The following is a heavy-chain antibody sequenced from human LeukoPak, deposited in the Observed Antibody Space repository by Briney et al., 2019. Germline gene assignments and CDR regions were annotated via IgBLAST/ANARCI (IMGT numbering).Heavy chain of an antibody. V-gene: IGHV3-74*01. J-gene: IGHJ4*02. Sequence: GGSLRLSCAASGFAVSSNYMSWVRQAPGKGLVWVSRINEDGSTTNYADSVKGRSTIFRDNAKNTLYLQMNSLRAEDTAVYYCVRDLGGRSGHWGQGTLVTVSS. CDR1: GFAVSSNY. CDR2: INEDGSTT. CDR3: VRDLGGRSGH. D-gene: IGHD1-26*01.